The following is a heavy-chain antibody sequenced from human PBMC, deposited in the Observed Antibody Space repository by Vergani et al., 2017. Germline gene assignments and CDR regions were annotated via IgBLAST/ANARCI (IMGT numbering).Heavy chain of an antibody. V-gene: IGHV4-39*01. Sequence: QLQLQESGPGLVKPSETLSLTCSVSGDSITSRLDYWGWIRQTPGKGLEWIGSMYHSGTTYYNPSLKSRATLSVDTSKNQISLQVTSVIAADTAVYYCARHQIGRYTEYWGQGILVTVSS. CDR3: ARHQIGRYTEY. CDR2: MYHSGTT. CDR1: GDSITSRLDY. J-gene: IGHJ4*02. D-gene: IGHD1-14*01.